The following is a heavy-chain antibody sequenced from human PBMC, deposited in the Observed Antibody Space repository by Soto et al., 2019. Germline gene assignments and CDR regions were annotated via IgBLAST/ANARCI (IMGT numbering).Heavy chain of an antibody. D-gene: IGHD3-3*01. CDR1: GGSFSGYY. V-gene: IGHV4-34*01. CDR2: INHSGST. CDR3: ARLSFVRIFGGVITHYYYYYRMDV. Sequence: SETLSLTCAVYGGSFSGYYWSWIRQPPGKGLEWIGEINHSGSTNYNPSLKSRVTISVDTSKNQFSLKLSSVTAADTAVYYCARLSFVRIFGGVITHYYYYYRMDVWGQGTTVTVSS. J-gene: IGHJ6*02.